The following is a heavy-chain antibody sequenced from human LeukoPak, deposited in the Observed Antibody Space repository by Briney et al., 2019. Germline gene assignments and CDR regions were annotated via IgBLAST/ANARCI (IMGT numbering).Heavy chain of an antibody. CDR1: GFTFSSYA. V-gene: IGHV3-30-3*01. CDR2: ISYDGSNK. D-gene: IGHD5-18*01. Sequence: GGSLRLSCAASGFTFSSYAMHWVRQAPGKGLEWVAVISYDGSNKYYADSVKGRFTISRDNSKNTLYLQMNSLRAEDTAVYYCAREVRYSYGPGWFDPWGQGTLVTVSS. J-gene: IGHJ5*02. CDR3: AREVRYSYGPGWFDP.